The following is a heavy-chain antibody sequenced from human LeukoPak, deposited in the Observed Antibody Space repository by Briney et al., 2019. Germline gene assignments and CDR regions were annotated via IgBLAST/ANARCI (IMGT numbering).Heavy chain of an antibody. J-gene: IGHJ4*02. CDR2: IYYSGST. CDR3: ARHGHHGDHDY. Sequence: SETLSLTCTVSGGSISNNNYYWGWIRQPPGKGLEWIGSIYYSGSTSYNPSLKSRVTISVDTSKNQFSLKLTSVTAADTAVYYCARHGHHGDHDYWGQGTLVTVSS. D-gene: IGHD2-21*02. CDR1: GGSISNNNYY. V-gene: IGHV4-39*01.